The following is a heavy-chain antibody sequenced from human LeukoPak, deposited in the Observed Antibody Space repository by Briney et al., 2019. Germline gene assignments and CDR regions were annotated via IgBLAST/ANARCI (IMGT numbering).Heavy chain of an antibody. D-gene: IGHD2-15*01. Sequence: SETLSLTCAVYGESLSGNYWSWIRQPPGKGLEWIGEINDSGSTNYNPSLKSRVTMTVDASNKQFSLRLRSVTAVDTAVYYCARQKTGEDPDLGYCSGDGCYSFHYWGPGTLVTVSS. CDR1: GESLSGNY. CDR3: ARQKTGEDPDLGYCSGDGCYSFHY. J-gene: IGHJ4*02. V-gene: IGHV4-34*01. CDR2: INDSGST.